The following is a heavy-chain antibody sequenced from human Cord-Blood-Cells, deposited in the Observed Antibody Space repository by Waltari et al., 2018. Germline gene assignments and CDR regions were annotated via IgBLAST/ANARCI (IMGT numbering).Heavy chain of an antibody. Sequence: QVQLQESGPGLVKPSGTLSLTCAVSGGSISSSNWWSWVRQLPGKGLEWIGEIYHSGSTNYNPSLKSRVTISVDKSKNQFSLKLSSVTAADTAVYYCARRDIVVVPAAMSRAFDIWGQGTMVTVSS. CDR2: IYHSGST. D-gene: IGHD2-2*01. CDR1: GGSISSSNW. J-gene: IGHJ3*02. V-gene: IGHV4-4*02. CDR3: ARRDIVVVPAAMSRAFDI.